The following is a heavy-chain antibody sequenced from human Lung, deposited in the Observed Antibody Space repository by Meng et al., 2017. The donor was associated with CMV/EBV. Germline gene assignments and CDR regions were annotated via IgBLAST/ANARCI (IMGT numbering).Heavy chain of an antibody. CDR3: ARIWSGPRDY. V-gene: IGHV4-34*01. CDR1: GGSCRGDY. CDR2: INHSGRT. Sequence: LDCAVYGGSCRGDYWSWIRQHTGKGLEWSGEINHSGRTKYNPSLKSRVTISVDTSKNQFSLKLSSVTAADTAVYYCARIWSGPRDYWGQGTLVTVSS. D-gene: IGHD3-3*01. J-gene: IGHJ4*02.